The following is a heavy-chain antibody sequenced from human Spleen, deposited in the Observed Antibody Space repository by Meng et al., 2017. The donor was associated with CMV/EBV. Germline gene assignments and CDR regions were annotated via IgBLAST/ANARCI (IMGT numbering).Heavy chain of an antibody. CDR1: GFTFSSYA. J-gene: IGHJ4*02. CDR3: ASGYDFWSGRY. V-gene: IGHV3-30*04. Sequence: GESLKISCAASGFTFSSYAMHWVRQAPGKGLEWVAVISYDGSNKYYADSVKGRFTISRDNSKNTLYLQMNSLRAEDTAVYYCASGYDFWSGRYWGQGTLVTVSS. D-gene: IGHD3-3*01. CDR2: ISYDGSNK.